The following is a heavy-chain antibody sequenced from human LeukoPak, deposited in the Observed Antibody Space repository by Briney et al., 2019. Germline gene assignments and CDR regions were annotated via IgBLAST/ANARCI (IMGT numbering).Heavy chain of an antibody. D-gene: IGHD6-13*01. CDR3: AREMRDSSSWLAYNWFDP. Sequence: GRSLRLSCAASGFTFSSYAMHWVRQAPGKGLEWVAVISYDGSNKYYADSVKGRFTISRDNSKNTLYLQMNSLRAEDTAVYYRAREMRDSSSWLAYNWFDPCGQGTLVTVSS. CDR1: GFTFSSYA. V-gene: IGHV3-30-3*01. J-gene: IGHJ5*02. CDR2: ISYDGSNK.